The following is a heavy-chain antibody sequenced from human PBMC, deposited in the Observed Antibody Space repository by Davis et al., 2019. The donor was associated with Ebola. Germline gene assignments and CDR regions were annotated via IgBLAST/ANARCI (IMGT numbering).Heavy chain of an antibody. CDR2: ISYDGSNK. J-gene: IGHJ6*03. CDR1: GFTFSSYG. CDR3: AKDGSGWPYYYYYMDV. Sequence: PGGSLRLSCAASGFTFSSYGMHWVRQAPGKGLEWVAVISYDGSNKYYADSVKGRFTISRDNSKNTLYLQMNSLRAEDTAVYYCAKDGSGWPYYYYYMDVWGKGTTVTVSS. D-gene: IGHD6-19*01. V-gene: IGHV3-30*18.